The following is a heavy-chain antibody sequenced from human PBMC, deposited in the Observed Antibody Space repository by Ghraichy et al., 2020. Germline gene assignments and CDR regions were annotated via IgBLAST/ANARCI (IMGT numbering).Heavy chain of an antibody. V-gene: IGHV4-59*08. D-gene: IGHD3-22*01. CDR3: ASAPDFYDSSGYYPRGSSYYFDY. CDR2: IYYSGST. CDR1: GGSISSYY. Sequence: SETLSLTCTVSGGSISSYYWSWIRQPPGKGLEWIGYIYYSGSTNYNPSLKSRVTISVDTSKNQFSLKLSSVTAADTAVYYCASAPDFYDSSGYYPRGSSYYFDYWGQGTLVTVSS. J-gene: IGHJ4*02.